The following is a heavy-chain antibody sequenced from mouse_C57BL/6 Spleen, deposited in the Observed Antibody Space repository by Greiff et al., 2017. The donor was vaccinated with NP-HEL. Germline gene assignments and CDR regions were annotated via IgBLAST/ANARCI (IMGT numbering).Heavy chain of an antibody. CDR2: ISSGGSYT. CDR1: GFTFSSYG. CDR3: ARGNGHYFDY. Sequence: EVQLVESGGDLVKPGGSLKLSCAASGFTFSSYGMSWVRQTPDKRLEWVATISSGGSYTYYPDSVKGRFTISRDNAKNTLYLQMSSLKSEDTAMYYCARGNGHYFDYWGQGTTLTVSS. V-gene: IGHV5-6*01. J-gene: IGHJ2*01. D-gene: IGHD1-2*01.